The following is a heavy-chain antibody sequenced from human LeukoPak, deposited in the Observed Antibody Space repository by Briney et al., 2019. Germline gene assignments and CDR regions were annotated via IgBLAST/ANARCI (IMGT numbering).Heavy chain of an antibody. J-gene: IGHJ3*02. CDR2: ISSSSSYI. CDR1: GFTFSSYE. D-gene: IGHD3-22*01. CDR3: ARAGSGYSAFDI. Sequence: GGTLRLSCAASGFTFSSYEMNWVRQAPGKGLEWVSSISSSSSYIYYADSVKGRFTISRDNAKNSLYLQMNSLRAEDTAVYYCARAGSGYSAFDIWGQGTMVTVSS. V-gene: IGHV3-21*01.